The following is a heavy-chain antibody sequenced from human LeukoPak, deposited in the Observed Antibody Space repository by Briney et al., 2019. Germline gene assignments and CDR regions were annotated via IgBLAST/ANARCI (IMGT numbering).Heavy chain of an antibody. D-gene: IGHD2-2*01. J-gene: IGHJ4*02. CDR3: AGGPALYCTSSSCLDGVD. CDR1: GFTLSDYA. CDR2: ISSGGSYI. V-gene: IGHV3-21*01. Sequence: PGGSLRLSCAASGFTLSDYAMNWVRQAPGKGLEWVSSISSGGSYISYADSVKGRFTVSRDNAKDSLFLQMRSLRDEDTAVYYCAGGPALYCTSSSCLDGVDWGQGTLVSVSS.